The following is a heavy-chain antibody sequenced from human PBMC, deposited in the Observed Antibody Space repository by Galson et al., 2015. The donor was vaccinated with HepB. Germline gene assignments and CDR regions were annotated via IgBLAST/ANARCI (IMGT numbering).Heavy chain of an antibody. J-gene: IGHJ4*02. CDR1: GYTFTGYY. Sequence: SVKVSCKASGYTFTGYYMHWVRQAPGQGLEWMGWINPNSGGTNYAQKFQGRVTMTRDTSISTAYMELSRLRSDDTAVYYCASVNTIFGVVNSYYFDYWGQGTLVTVSS. CDR3: ASVNTIFGVVNSYYFDY. V-gene: IGHV1-2*02. D-gene: IGHD3-3*01. CDR2: INPNSGGT.